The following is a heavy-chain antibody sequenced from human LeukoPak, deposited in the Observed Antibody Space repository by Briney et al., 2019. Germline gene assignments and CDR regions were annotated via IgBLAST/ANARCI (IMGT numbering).Heavy chain of an antibody. CDR3: ARELLKLRWFDP. J-gene: IGHJ5*02. CDR1: GFTFTDYY. CDR2: ISTSGSTI. Sequence: GGSLRLSCAVSGFTFTDYYMSWVRQAPGKGLEWISYISTSGSTIYYADSVKGRFTISRDNAKNSLYLQMNSLRAEDTAVYYCARELLKLRWFDPWGQGTLVTVSS. V-gene: IGHV3-11*04.